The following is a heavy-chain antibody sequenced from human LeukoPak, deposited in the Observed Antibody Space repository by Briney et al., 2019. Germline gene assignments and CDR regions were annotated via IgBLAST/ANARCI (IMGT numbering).Heavy chain of an antibody. J-gene: IGHJ4*02. CDR2: INPSGGST. Sequence: ASVKVSCKASGYTFTSYYMHWVRQAPGQGLEWMGIINPSGGSTSYAQKFQGRVTMTRDMSTSTVYMELSSLRSEDTAVYYCARGNTLALPLGSGSYHYWGQGTLVTVSS. D-gene: IGHD3-10*01. CDR3: ARGNTLALPLGSGSYHY. V-gene: IGHV1-46*01. CDR1: GYTFTSYY.